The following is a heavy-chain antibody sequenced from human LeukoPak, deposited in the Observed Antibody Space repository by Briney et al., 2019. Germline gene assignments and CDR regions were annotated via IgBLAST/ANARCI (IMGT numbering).Heavy chain of an antibody. CDR2: INHSGST. V-gene: IGHV4-34*01. CDR1: GFTFSSYS. Sequence: GSLRLSCAASGFTFSSYSMNWVRQPPGKGLEWIGEINHSGSTNYNPSLKSRVTISVDTSKNQFSLKLSSVTAADTAVYYCARGRKSAAGKKNWFDPWGQGTLVTVSS. D-gene: IGHD6-13*01. J-gene: IGHJ5*02. CDR3: ARGRKSAAGKKNWFDP.